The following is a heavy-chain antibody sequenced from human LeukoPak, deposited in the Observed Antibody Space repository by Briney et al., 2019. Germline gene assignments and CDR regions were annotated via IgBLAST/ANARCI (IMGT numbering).Heavy chain of an antibody. J-gene: IGHJ4*02. CDR2: IYTSGST. V-gene: IGHV4-4*07. D-gene: IGHD3-22*01. Sequence: SETLSLTCTVSGGSISSYYWSWIRQAAGKGLEWIGRIYTSGSTNYNPSLKSRVTMSVDTSKNQFSLKLSSVTAADTAVYYCARDRYYYDSRGYYYHYFDYWGQGTLVTVSS. CDR1: GGSISSYY. CDR3: ARDRYYYDSRGYYYHYFDY.